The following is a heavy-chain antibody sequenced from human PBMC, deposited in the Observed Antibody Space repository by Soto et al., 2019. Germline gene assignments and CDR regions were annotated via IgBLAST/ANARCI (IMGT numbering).Heavy chain of an antibody. CDR2: INSDGSST. CDR1: GFTFGRYW. V-gene: IGHV3-74*01. CDR3: ARDSEITIFGVLTYYYYYMDV. D-gene: IGHD3-3*01. J-gene: IGHJ6*03. Sequence: GGSLRLSCAASGFTFGRYWMHWVRQAPGKGLVWVSRINSDGSSTSYADSVKGRFTISRDNAKNTLYLQMNSLRAEDTAVYYCARDSEITIFGVLTYYYYYMDVWGKGTTVTVSS.